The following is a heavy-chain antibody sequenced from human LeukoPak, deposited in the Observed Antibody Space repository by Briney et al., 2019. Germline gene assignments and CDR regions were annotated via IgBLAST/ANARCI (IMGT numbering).Heavy chain of an antibody. CDR1: GCTFTGYY. Sequence: ASVKLSCKASGCTFTGYYMHWVRQAPGQGLEWMGWINPNSGGTNYAQTVQGRVTITRDTSNSTAYMELSRRRSDDTAVYCCARARITMIVVVTKPFDYGGQKTLVTVSS. J-gene: IGHJ4*02. CDR2: INPNSGGT. V-gene: IGHV1-2*02. CDR3: ARARITMIVVVTKPFDY. D-gene: IGHD3-22*01.